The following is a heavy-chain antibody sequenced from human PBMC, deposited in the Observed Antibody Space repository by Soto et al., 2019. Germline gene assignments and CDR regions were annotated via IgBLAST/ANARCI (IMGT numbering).Heavy chain of an antibody. J-gene: IGHJ4*02. Sequence: SETLSLTCTVSGDSISSSTSYWGWIRQSPGKGLEWIGNIHYSGSTYYNPSLKSRVTISVDTSKNQFSLKLSSVTAADTAVYYCASYYYVWGDYRSSACRGKETLVTVSS. CDR1: GDSISSSTSY. V-gene: IGHV4-39*01. CDR2: IHYSGST. CDR3: ASYYYVWGDYRSSAC. D-gene: IGHD3-10*02.